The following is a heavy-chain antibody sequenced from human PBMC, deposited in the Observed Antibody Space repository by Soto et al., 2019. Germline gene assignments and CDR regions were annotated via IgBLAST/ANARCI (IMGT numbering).Heavy chain of an antibody. D-gene: IGHD2-15*01. CDR3: ARENRLREYCSGGSCAYYYYGMDV. CDR1: RGTFSSYA. Sequence: SVKVSCKASRGTFSSYAISWVRQAPGQGLEWMGGIIPIFGTANYAQKFQGRVTITADESTSTAYMELSSLRSEDTAVYYCARENRLREYCSGGSCAYYYYGMDVWGQGTTVTVSS. V-gene: IGHV1-69*13. J-gene: IGHJ6*02. CDR2: IIPIFGTA.